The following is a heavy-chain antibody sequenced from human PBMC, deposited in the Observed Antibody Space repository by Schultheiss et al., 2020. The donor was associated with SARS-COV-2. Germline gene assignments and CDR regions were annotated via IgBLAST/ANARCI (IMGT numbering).Heavy chain of an antibody. CDR2: ISYDGSNK. J-gene: IGHJ4*02. CDR3: AKSRFAARPAAYFDY. V-gene: IGHV3-30*18. Sequence: GSLRLSCAASGFTFSSYGMHWVRQAPGKGLEWVAVISYDGSNKYYADSVKGRFTISRDNSKNTLYLQMNSLRAEDTAVYYCAKSRFAARPAAYFDYWGQGTLVTVSS. CDR1: GFTFSSYG. D-gene: IGHD6-6*01.